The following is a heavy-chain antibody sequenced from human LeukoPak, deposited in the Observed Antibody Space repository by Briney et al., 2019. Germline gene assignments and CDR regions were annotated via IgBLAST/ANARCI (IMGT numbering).Heavy chain of an antibody. CDR1: GFTFSSYG. CDR3: ARVGYDSSGYPLGY. D-gene: IGHD3-22*01. CDR2: IWYDGSNK. V-gene: IGHV3-33*01. J-gene: IGHJ4*02. Sequence: GGSLRLSRAASGFTFSSYGMHWVRQAPGKGLEWVAVIWYDGSNKYYADSVKGRFTISRDNSKNTLYLQMNSLRAEDTAVYYCARVGYDSSGYPLGYWGQGTLVTVSS.